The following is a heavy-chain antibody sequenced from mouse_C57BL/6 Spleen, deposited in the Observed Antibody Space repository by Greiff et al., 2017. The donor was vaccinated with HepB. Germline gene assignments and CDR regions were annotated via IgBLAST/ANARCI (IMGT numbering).Heavy chain of an antibody. D-gene: IGHD1-1*01. CDR1: GFTFSSYG. J-gene: IGHJ4*01. CDR3: ASYGSSYGAMDY. CDR2: ISSGGSYT. V-gene: IGHV5-6*01. Sequence: EVQVVESGGDLVKPGGSLKLSCAASGFTFSSYGMSWVRQTPDKRLEWVATISSGGSYTYYPDSVKGRFTISRDNAKNTLYLQMSSLKSEDTAMYYCASYGSSYGAMDYWGQGTSVTVSS.